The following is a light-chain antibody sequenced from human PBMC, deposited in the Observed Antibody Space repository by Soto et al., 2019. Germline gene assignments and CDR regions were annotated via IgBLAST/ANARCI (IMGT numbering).Light chain of an antibody. J-gene: IGKJ1*01. CDR1: QSISSW. CDR2: DAS. V-gene: IGKV1-5*01. CDR3: QQYNSYSPWT. Sequence: DIQMTQSPSTLSASVADRVTITCRASQSISSWLAWYQQKPGKAPKLLIYDASSLASGVPSRFSGSGSGTEFTLTISSLQPDDFATYYCQQYNSYSPWTFGPGTKVEIK.